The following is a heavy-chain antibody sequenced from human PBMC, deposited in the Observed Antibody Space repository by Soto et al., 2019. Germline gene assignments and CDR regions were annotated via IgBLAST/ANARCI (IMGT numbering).Heavy chain of an antibody. V-gene: IGHV4-59*01. CDR2: ISDRGTT. J-gene: IGHJ5*02. CDR1: GGSISSYY. D-gene: IGHD3-16*02. CDR3: ARDRWTARANWFDP. Sequence: PSETLSLTCTVSGGSISSYYWSWIRQSPGKGLEWIGHISDRGTTDYNPSLKSRVTISVDRSKKQFSLKVTSVTAADTAVYYCARDRWTARANWFDPWGQGTLVTVSS.